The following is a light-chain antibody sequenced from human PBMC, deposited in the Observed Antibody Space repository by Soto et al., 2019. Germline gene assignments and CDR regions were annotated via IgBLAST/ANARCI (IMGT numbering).Light chain of an antibody. Sequence: EIVLTQSPGTLSLSPGERATLSCRASQPISSHNYLAWYQQKPGQAPRVLIYGASRRATGISDRFSGSGSGTDFTLTISRLEPEEFSVYYCQQYDTTPLTCGGGTKVEIK. V-gene: IGKV3-20*01. CDR1: QPISSHNY. CDR2: GAS. CDR3: QQYDTTPLT. J-gene: IGKJ4*01.